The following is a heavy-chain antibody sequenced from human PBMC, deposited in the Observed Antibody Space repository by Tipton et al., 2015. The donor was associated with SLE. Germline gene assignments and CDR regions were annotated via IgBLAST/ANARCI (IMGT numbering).Heavy chain of an antibody. V-gene: IGHV3-49*04. D-gene: IGHD3-3*01. CDR2: IRSKAYGGTT. Sequence: SLRLYCTASGFTFGDYAMSWVRKAPGKGLEWVGFIRSKAYGGTTEYAASVKGRFTISRDDSKSIAYLQMNSLKTEDTAVYYCTRITIFGVVNAFDIWGQGTMVTVSS. CDR3: TRITIFGVVNAFDI. CDR1: GFTFGDYA. J-gene: IGHJ3*02.